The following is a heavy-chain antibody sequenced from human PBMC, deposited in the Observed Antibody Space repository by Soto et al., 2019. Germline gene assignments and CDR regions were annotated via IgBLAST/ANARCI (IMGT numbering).Heavy chain of an antibody. J-gene: IGHJ5*02. CDR3: GSVRPSGYVLS. CDR2: VYFSGNT. V-gene: IGHV4-59*01. Sequence: SETLSLTCTVSGGSLSSYCCTWIRQSPAKGLEWIGYVYFSGNTNYNPSPKSRVTISIDASKNQFSLRLASVTAADTAFYYCGSVRPSGYVLSWGQGTLVTVS. CDR1: GGSLSSYC. D-gene: IGHD6-25*01.